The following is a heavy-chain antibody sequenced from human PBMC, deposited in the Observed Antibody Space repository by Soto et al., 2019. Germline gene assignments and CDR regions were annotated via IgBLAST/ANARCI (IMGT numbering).Heavy chain of an antibody. CDR1: GFTFSAYV. CDR2: ISGSGGST. CDR3: AKSMIVVVITYEDY. V-gene: IGHV3-23*01. D-gene: IGHD3-22*01. Sequence: DVQVLESGGGLVQPGGSLRLSCVASGFTFSAYVMSWVRQAPGKGLEWVSSISGSGGSTYYADSVKGRFTISRDNSKNTLYLQMNSLRAEDTAVYYCAKSMIVVVITYEDYWGQGTLVTVSS. J-gene: IGHJ4*02.